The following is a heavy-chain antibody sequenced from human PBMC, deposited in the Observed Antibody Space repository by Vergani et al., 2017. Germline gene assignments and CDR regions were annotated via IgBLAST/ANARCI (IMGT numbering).Heavy chain of an antibody. J-gene: IGHJ4*02. Sequence: EVQLVESGGGLVKPGGSLRLSCAASGFTFSSYSMNWVRQAPGKGLEWVSSISSSSSYIYYADSVKGRFTISRDNAKNSLYLQMNSLRAEDTAVYYCAGDEGEGGDLTRGDFDYWGQGTLVTVSS. CDR3: AGDEGEGGDLTRGDFDY. CDR2: ISSSSSYI. D-gene: IGHD2-21*02. CDR1: GFTFSSYS. V-gene: IGHV3-21*01.